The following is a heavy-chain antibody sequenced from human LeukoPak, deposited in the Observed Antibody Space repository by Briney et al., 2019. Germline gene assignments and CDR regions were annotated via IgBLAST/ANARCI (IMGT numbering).Heavy chain of an antibody. CDR1: GGSISSYY. V-gene: IGHV4-59*12. CDR3: ASVRGYSGYDWSPYYYYGMDV. D-gene: IGHD5-12*01. CDR2: IYYSGST. J-gene: IGHJ6*02. Sequence: KPSETLSLTCTVSGGSISSYYWSWIRQPPGKGLEWIGYIYYSGSTNYNPSLKSRVTISVDTSKNQFSLKLSSVTAADTAVYYCASVRGYSGYDWSPYYYYGMDVWGQGTTVTVSS.